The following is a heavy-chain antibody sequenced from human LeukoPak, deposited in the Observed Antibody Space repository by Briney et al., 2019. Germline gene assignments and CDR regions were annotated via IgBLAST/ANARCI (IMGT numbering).Heavy chain of an antibody. V-gene: IGHV3-74*01. CDR2: INSDGSST. CDR1: GFTFSSYW. D-gene: IGHD6-13*01. CDR3: VRGDSRDF. Sequence: GGSLRLSCAASGFTFSSYWMHWVRQAPGKGLVWVSRINSDGSSTSYADSVKGRFTISRDNARNSLFLQMSSLRGDDTAVYYCVRGDSRDFWGQGTLVTVSS. J-gene: IGHJ4*02.